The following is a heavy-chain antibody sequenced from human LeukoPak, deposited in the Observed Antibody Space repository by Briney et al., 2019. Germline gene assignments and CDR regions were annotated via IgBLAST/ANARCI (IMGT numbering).Heavy chain of an antibody. V-gene: IGHV3-7*01. CDR3: VRESSVWVGPGIGRPLDV. D-gene: IGHD3-16*01. Sequence: GGSLRLSCAVSGFTFSDYWMTRVRQAPGRGLEWVANIKEEGSDKQYVDSVQGRFTISRDNAENSLYLQMNSLRAEDTAVYYCVRESSVWVGPGIGRPLDVWGKGTAVTVSS. CDR2: IKEEGSDK. J-gene: IGHJ6*04. CDR1: GFTFSDYW.